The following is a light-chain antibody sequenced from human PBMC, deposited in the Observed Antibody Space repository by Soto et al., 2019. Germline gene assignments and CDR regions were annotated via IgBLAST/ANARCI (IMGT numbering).Light chain of an antibody. V-gene: IGKV3-20*01. Sequence: ELVLTQSPGTLSLSPGESSTLSCRASQSVSSSYLAWYQQKPGQAPRLLIYGASSRATGALDRFSGSGSGTDFTLIISRLQPEDFAVYYCQQYDSSPPTFGQGTKVDIK. CDR3: QQYDSSPPT. CDR2: GAS. J-gene: IGKJ1*01. CDR1: QSVSSSY.